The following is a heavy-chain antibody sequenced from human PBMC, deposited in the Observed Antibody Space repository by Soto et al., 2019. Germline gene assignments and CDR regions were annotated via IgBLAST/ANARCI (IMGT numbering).Heavy chain of an antibody. CDR1: GFTLSSFA. CDR2: IGGRGSST. V-gene: IGHV3-23*01. Sequence: PGGSLRLSCAASGFTLSSFAMAWVRQAPGKGLEWVSVIGGRGSSTYYADSVKGRFTISRDNSKNMLYLQMNSLTAEDTAVYYCTRNLYNTGDFDHWGQGTLVTVSS. J-gene: IGHJ4*02. CDR3: TRNLYNTGDFDH. D-gene: IGHD1-20*01.